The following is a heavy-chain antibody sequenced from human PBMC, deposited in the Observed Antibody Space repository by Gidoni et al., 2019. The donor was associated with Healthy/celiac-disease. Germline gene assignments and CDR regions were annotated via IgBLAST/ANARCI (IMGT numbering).Heavy chain of an antibody. Sequence: QVQLVQSGAEVKKPGSSVKVSCKASGGTFSSYAISWVRQAPGPGLEWMGGIIPIFGTANYAQKFQGRVTITADESTSTAYMELSSLRSEDTAVYYCARVYCGGDCYSDAFDIWGQGTMVTVSS. CDR1: GGTFSSYA. CDR2: IIPIFGTA. CDR3: ARVYCGGDCYSDAFDI. V-gene: IGHV1-69*01. J-gene: IGHJ3*02. D-gene: IGHD2-21*02.